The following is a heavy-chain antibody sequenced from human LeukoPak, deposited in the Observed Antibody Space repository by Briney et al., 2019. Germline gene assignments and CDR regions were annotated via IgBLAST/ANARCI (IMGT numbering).Heavy chain of an antibody. J-gene: IGHJ4*02. CDR3: AKDPAVGGSYSYFDY. CDR1: GFTFSSYA. Sequence: GGSLRLSCAASGFTFSSYAMSWVRQAPGNGLEWVSAISGSGGSTYYADSVKGRFTISRDNSKNTLYLQMNSLRAEDTAVYYCAKDPAVGGSYSYFDYWGQGTLVTVSS. V-gene: IGHV3-23*01. CDR2: ISGSGGST. D-gene: IGHD1-26*01.